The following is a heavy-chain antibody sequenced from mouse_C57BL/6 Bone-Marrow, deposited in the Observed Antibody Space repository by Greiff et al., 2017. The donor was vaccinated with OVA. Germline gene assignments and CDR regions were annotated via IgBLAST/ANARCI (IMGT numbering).Heavy chain of an antibody. J-gene: IGHJ4*01. D-gene: IGHD1-1*01. V-gene: IGHV1-55*01. CDR3: ARRVLLRSRMDY. CDR1: GYTFTSYW. CDR2: IYPGSGST. Sequence: QVQLQQPGAELVKPGASVKMSCKASGYTFTSYWITWVKQRPGQGLEWIGDIYPGSGSTNYNEKFKSKATMTVDTSSSTAYKQLSSLTSEDSAVYYCARRVLLRSRMDYWGQGTSVTVSS.